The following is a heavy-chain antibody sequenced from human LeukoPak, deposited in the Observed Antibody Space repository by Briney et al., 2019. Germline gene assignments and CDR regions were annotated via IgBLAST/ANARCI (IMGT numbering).Heavy chain of an antibody. J-gene: IGHJ3*02. Sequence: PAGSLTLSCAASGFTFSSYAMSWVRQAPGRGLDWVSAISGSGGSTYYADSVKGRFTISRDNSKNTLYLQMNSLRAEDTAVYYCAEGYSGYEVDAFDIWGQGTMVTVSS. CDR2: ISGSGGST. CDR1: GFTFSSYA. V-gene: IGHV3-23*01. CDR3: AEGYSGYEVDAFDI. D-gene: IGHD5-12*01.